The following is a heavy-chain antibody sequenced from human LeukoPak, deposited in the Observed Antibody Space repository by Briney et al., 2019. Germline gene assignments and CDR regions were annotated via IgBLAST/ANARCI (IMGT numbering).Heavy chain of an antibody. CDR2: INHSGST. J-gene: IGHJ4*02. Sequence: SETLSLTCAVYGGSLSGYYWSWIRQPPGKGLEWIGEINHSGSTNYNPSLKSRVTISVDTSKNQFSLKLSSVTAADTAVYYCARGFVSIFDYWGQGTLVTVSS. D-gene: IGHD3-16*02. CDR1: GGSLSGYY. V-gene: IGHV4-34*01. CDR3: ARGFVSIFDY.